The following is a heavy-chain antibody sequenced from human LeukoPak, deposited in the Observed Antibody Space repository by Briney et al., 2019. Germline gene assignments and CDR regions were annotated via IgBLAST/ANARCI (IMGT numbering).Heavy chain of an antibody. J-gene: IGHJ3*02. CDR1: GGSISSSSYY. Sequence: PSETLSLTCTVSGGSISSSSYYWGWIRQPPGKGLEWIGYIYYSGTTYQNPSLKSRVTMSVDTSKNQFSLKLNSVTAADTAVYYCASSNRITKAFDIWGQGTMVTVSS. V-gene: IGHV4-30-4*08. D-gene: IGHD3-10*01. CDR2: IYYSGTT. CDR3: ASSNRITKAFDI.